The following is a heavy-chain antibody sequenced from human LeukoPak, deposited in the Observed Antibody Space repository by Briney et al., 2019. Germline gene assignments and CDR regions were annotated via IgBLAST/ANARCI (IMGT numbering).Heavy chain of an antibody. J-gene: IGHJ5*02. Sequence: GGSLRLSCAASGFTFSSYSMNWVRQAPGKGLEWVSSISSSSSYIYYADSVKGRFTISRDNAKNSLYLRMNSLRAEDTAVYYCARFPYGPYNWFDPWGQGTLVTVSS. CDR1: GFTFSSYS. D-gene: IGHD3-16*01. CDR3: ARFPYGPYNWFDP. CDR2: ISSSSSYI. V-gene: IGHV3-21*01.